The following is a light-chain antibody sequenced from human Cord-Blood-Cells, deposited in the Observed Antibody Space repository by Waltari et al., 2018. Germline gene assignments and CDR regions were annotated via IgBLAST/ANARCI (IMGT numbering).Light chain of an antibody. CDR1: SSDVGGYNY. V-gene: IGLV2-14*01. CDR2: EVS. Sequence: QSALTQPASVSGSPGQSLTISCTGTSSDVGGYNYVSWYQQHPGKAPKLMIYEVSNRPSGVSNRFSGSKSGSTASLTISGLQAEDEADYYCSSYTSSSTLEGYVFGTVTKVTVL. CDR3: SSYTSSSTLEGYV. J-gene: IGLJ1*01.